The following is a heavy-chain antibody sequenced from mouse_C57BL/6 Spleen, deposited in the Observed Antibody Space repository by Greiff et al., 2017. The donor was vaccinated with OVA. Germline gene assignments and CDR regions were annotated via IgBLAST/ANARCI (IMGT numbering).Heavy chain of an antibody. D-gene: IGHD1-3*01. CDR3: ARSGYYFDY. CDR1: GFNIKDYY. J-gene: IGHJ2*01. V-gene: IGHV14-2*01. CDR2: IDPEDGAT. Sequence: VQLQQSGAELVKPGASVQLSCTASGFNIKDYYMHWVKQRTEQGLEWIGRIDPEDGATKYAPNFPGKATITADTSSNTAYLQLSSLTSEDTAVYYCARSGYYFDYWGQGTTLTVSS.